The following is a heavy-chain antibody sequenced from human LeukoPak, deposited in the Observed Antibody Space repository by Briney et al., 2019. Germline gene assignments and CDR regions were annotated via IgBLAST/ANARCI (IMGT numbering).Heavy chain of an antibody. CDR3: ASSLIITSQNIVHYFDY. V-gene: IGHV3-48*03. D-gene: IGHD1-14*01. CDR1: GFTFSSYE. CDR2: ISSSGSTI. Sequence: PGGSLRLSCAASGFTFSSYEMNWDRQAPGKGLEWVSYISSSGSTIYYADSVKGRFTISRDNAKNSLYLQMNSLRAEDTAVYYCASSLIITSQNIVHYFDYWGQGTLVTVSS. J-gene: IGHJ4*02.